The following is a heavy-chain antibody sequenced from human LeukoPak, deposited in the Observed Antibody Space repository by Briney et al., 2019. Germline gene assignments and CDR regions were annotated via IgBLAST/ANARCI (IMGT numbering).Heavy chain of an antibody. CDR2: IYTPGST. Sequence: PSETLSLTCTVSGGSISSGGGYWSWIRQPAGKGLEWIGRIYTPGSTNYNPSLKRRVTMSVDTSKNQFSLNMISVTAADTAVYYCARRGTMIVDYWGQGTLVTVSS. J-gene: IGHJ4*02. CDR3: ARRGTMIVDY. CDR1: GGSISSGGGY. D-gene: IGHD3-22*01. V-gene: IGHV4-61*02.